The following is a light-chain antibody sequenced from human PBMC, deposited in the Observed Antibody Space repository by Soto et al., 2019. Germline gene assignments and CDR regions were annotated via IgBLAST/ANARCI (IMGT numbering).Light chain of an antibody. CDR1: QSVKNNQ. J-gene: IGKJ1*01. CDR3: HQYGSAPRT. V-gene: IGKV3-20*01. Sequence: EIVLTQSPGTLSLTPGERATLSCRASQSVKNNQLAWYQQKPGQAPRLLIYGASSRATGIPDRFSGRGSGTDFTLTIKRLEPEDVAVFYCHQYGSAPRTFGQGTKVDIK. CDR2: GAS.